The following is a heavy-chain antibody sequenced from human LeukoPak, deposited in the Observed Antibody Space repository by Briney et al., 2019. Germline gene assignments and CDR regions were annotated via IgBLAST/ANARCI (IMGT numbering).Heavy chain of an antibody. Sequence: GGSLRLSCAASGFTFSDYYMSWIRQAPGKGLEWVSCIRSSDSTISYADSVKGRFTISRDNAKNSLYLQMNSLRAEDTAVYYCARARGNNFFDCWGQGTLVTVSS. J-gene: IGHJ4*02. CDR1: GFTFSDYY. CDR2: IRSSDSTI. D-gene: IGHD4-23*01. V-gene: IGHV3-11*01. CDR3: ARARGNNFFDC.